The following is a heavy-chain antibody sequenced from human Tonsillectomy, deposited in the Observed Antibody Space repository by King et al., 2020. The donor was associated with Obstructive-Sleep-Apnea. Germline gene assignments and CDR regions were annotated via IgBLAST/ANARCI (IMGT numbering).Heavy chain of an antibody. J-gene: IGHJ3*02. CDR1: GFTFDDYA. V-gene: IGHV3-9*01. CDR3: AKDVVVAASYAFDI. Sequence: VQLVESGGGLVQPGRSLRLSCAASGFTFDDYAMHWVRQAPGKGLEWVSGISWNSGSIVYADSVKGRFTISRDNAKNSLYLQMNSLRAEDTALYYCAKDVVVAASYAFDIWGQGTMVTVSS. CDR2: ISWNSGSI. D-gene: IGHD2-15*01.